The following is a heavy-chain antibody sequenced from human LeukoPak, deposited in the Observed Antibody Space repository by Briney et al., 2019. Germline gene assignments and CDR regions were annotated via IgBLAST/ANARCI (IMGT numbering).Heavy chain of an antibody. V-gene: IGHV4-39*07. D-gene: IGHD6-19*01. CDR3: ARGKLMIAVAGYYYYYYMDV. Sequence: PSETLSLTCTVSGGSISSSGYYWDWIRQPPGKGLEWIGEINHSGSTNYNPSLKSRVTISVDTSKNQFSLKLSSVTAADTAVYYCARGKLMIAVAGYYYYYYMDVWGKGTTVTVSS. CDR2: INHSGST. J-gene: IGHJ6*03. CDR1: GGSISSSGYY.